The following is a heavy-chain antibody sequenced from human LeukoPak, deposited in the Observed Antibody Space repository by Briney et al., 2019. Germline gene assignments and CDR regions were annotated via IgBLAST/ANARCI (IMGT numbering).Heavy chain of an antibody. V-gene: IGHV1-69*05. CDR3: AREGGSITMIVDDAFDI. D-gene: IGHD3-22*01. CDR1: GGTFSSYA. CDR2: VIPIFGTA. J-gene: IGHJ3*02. Sequence: SVKVSCKAAGGTFSSYAISWVRQAPGQGLEWMGGVIPIFGTANYAQKFQGRVTITTDESTSTAYMELSSLRSEDTAVYYCAREGGSITMIVDDAFDIWGQGTMVTVSS.